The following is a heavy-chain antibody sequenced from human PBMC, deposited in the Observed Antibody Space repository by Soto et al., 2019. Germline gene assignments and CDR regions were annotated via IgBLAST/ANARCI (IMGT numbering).Heavy chain of an antibody. Sequence: PCWSLKLSCASSGVTLSNYGMLWVRQAPGKGLEWVAVMYFDGSNKYYADSVKGRFAISRDNSKNTLFLQMDSLRVEDTAVYYCAKSAGKGGLAAPIDHWGQGNPVTVSS. CDR1: GVTLSNYG. J-gene: IGHJ4*02. V-gene: IGHV3-33*06. CDR3: AKSAGKGGLAAPIDH. D-gene: IGHD6-13*01. CDR2: MYFDGSNK.